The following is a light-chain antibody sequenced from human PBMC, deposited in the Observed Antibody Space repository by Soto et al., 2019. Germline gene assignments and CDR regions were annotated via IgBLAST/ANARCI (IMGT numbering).Light chain of an antibody. V-gene: IGLV1-36*01. CDR1: SSNIGNNA. CDR3: AVWDDSLKGVV. CDR2: YDD. J-gene: IGLJ2*01. Sequence: QSVVTQPPSLSEAPRQRVTISCSGSSSNIGNNAVHWYQQLPGRAPKLLIYYDDLLPSGVSDRFSGSKSGTSASLAISGLQYEDEAHYYCAVWDDSLKGVVFGGGTQLTVL.